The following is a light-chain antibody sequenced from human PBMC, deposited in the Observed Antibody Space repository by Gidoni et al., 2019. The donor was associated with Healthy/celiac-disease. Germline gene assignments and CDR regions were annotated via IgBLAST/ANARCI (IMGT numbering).Light chain of an antibody. V-gene: IGKV4-1*01. CDR3: QQYYSTPLT. Sequence: IVMTQSTVSLAVSLGERATIHCKSSQSVLYSSNNKNYLAWYQQKPGQPPKLLIYWASTRESGVPDRFSGSGSGTDFTLTISSLQAEDVAVYYCQQYYSTPLTFGGGTKVEIK. CDR2: WAS. CDR1: QSVLYSSNNKNY. J-gene: IGKJ4*01.